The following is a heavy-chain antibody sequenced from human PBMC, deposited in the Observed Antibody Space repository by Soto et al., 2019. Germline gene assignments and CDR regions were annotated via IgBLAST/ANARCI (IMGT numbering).Heavy chain of an antibody. J-gene: IGHJ3*02. D-gene: IGHD2-2*01. CDR3: ARRGYCISTSCPSDYFEI. V-gene: IGHV4-39*01. CDR1: GGSISSSSYY. Sequence: LSLTCTVSGGSISSSSYYWGWIRQPPGKGLEWIGSIYYSGSTYYNPSLKSRVTISVDTSKNQFSLKLSSVTAADTAVYYCARRGYCISTSCPSDYFEIWGQGTMVTVSS. CDR2: IYYSGST.